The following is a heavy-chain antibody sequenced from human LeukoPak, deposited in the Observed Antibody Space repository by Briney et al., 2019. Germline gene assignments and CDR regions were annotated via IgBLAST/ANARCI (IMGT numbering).Heavy chain of an antibody. Sequence: SETLSLTCAVYGGSFSGYYWSWIRQPPGKGLEWIGEINHSGSTNYNPSLKSRVTISVDTSKNQFSLKLSSVTAADTAVYYWARRLLGDTASEFQSCSSVDYWGQGTLVTVSS. CDR1: GGSFSGYY. CDR3: ARRLLGDTASEFQSCSSVDY. CDR2: INHSGST. J-gene: IGHJ4*02. D-gene: IGHD3-16*01. V-gene: IGHV4-34*01.